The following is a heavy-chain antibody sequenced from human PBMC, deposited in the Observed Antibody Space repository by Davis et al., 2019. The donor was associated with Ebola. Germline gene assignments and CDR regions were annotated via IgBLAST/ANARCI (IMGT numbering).Heavy chain of an antibody. V-gene: IGHV4-61*01. Sequence: GSLRLSCTVSGGSVSSGSYYWSWIRQPPGKGLEWIGYIYYSGSTNYNPSLKSRVTISVDTSKNQFSLKLSSVTAADTAVYYCAREDASSTSADYWGQGILVTVSS. CDR3: AREDASSTSADY. CDR2: IYYSGST. J-gene: IGHJ4*02. CDR1: GGSVSSGSYY. D-gene: IGHD2-15*01.